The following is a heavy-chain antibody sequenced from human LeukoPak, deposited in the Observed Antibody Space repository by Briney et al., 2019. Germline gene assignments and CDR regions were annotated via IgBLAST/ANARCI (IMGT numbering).Heavy chain of an antibody. J-gene: IGHJ5*02. CDR1: GGSVSSASCF. D-gene: IGHD6-19*01. CDR2: IHSSGRT. Sequence: SETLSLTCTASGGSVSSASCFWSWIRQPPGKRLEWIGYIHSSGRTNYNPSLESRVTISADTSNNQFSLQLSSVTAADTAVYYCARRLSSGPPVEWFDPWGQGTLVTVSS. CDR3: ARRLSSGPPVEWFDP. V-gene: IGHV4-61*01.